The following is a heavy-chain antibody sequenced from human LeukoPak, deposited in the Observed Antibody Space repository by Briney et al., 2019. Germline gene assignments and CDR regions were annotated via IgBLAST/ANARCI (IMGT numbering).Heavy chain of an antibody. CDR1: GFTFSSYG. J-gene: IGHJ1*01. CDR3: ATMNGYFQY. CDR2: ITGSGGTT. V-gene: IGHV3-23*01. D-gene: IGHD3-22*01. Sequence: GGSLRLSCAASGFTFSSYGMSWVRQAPGKGPEWVSAITGSGGTTYYADSVKGRSTISRDNSKNTRYLQVNSLRAEDTAVYYCATMNGYFQYWGQGTLVTVSS.